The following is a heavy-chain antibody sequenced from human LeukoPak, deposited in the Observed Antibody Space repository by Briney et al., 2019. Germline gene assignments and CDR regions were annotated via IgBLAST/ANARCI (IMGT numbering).Heavy chain of an antibody. V-gene: IGHV4-39*01. Sequence: SETLSLTCTVPGGSISSSSYYWGWIRQPPGKGLEWIGSIYYSGSTYYNPSLKSRVTISVDTSKNQFSLKLSSVTAADTAVYYCARRPLNGSGSYPYYFDYWGQGTLVTVSS. CDR3: ARRPLNGSGSYPYYFDY. CDR1: GGSISSSSYY. D-gene: IGHD3-10*01. J-gene: IGHJ4*02. CDR2: IYYSGST.